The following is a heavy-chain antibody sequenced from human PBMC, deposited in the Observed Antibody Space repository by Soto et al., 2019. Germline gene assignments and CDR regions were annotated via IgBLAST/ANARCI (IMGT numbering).Heavy chain of an antibody. CDR2: VDYTGST. V-gene: IGHV4-59*01. D-gene: IGHD6-19*01. CDR3: ARSVAVPGAHIDY. Sequence: QVQLQESGPGLVKPSVTLSLTCSVSGGSISGSYWSWIRQSPGKGLEWLGYVDYTGSTNYSPSLRSRVSISVDTSKNEFSLRLSSVTAADTAVYFCARSVAVPGAHIDYWGQGTQVTVSS. J-gene: IGHJ4*02. CDR1: GGSISGSY.